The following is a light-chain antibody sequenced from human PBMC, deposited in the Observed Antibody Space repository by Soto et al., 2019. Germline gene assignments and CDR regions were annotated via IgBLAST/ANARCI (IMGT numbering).Light chain of an antibody. V-gene: IGLV2-23*02. CDR1: SSDVGSYDL. J-gene: IGLJ2*01. CDR2: EVS. CDR3: CSYATTTL. Sequence: QSVLTQPASVSGSPGQSITISCTGTSSDVGSYDLVSWYQQHPGNAPKLMIYEVSKRPSGVSDRFSGSKSGNTASLTISGLQADDEADYYCCSYATTTLFGGGTKLPVL.